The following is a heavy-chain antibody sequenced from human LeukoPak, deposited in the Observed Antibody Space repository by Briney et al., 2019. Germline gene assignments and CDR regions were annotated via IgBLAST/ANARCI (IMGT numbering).Heavy chain of an antibody. D-gene: IGHD1-14*01. Sequence: SQTLSLPYTISGDSVSINTAPWNCIRQSPSRGLEWLGRTYYRSRWYSDYAVSVKSRITINPDTSKNQFSLLLNSVILEDTAVYFCVRSPSRIFDYWGQGILVTVS. V-gene: IGHV6-1*01. J-gene: IGHJ4*02. CDR2: TYYRSRWYS. CDR1: GDSVSINTAP. CDR3: VRSPSRIFDY.